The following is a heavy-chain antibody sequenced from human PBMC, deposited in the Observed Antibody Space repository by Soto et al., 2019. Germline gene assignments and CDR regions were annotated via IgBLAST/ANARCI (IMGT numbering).Heavy chain of an antibody. J-gene: IGHJ4*02. Sequence: GGSLRLSCAASGFTFSSYSMNWVRQAPGKGLEWVSYIGSSSSTIYYADSVKGRFTISRDNAKNSLYLQMNSLRAEDTAVYYCASTVVRGVIIPKSFDYWGQGTLVTVSS. CDR2: IGSSSSTI. V-gene: IGHV3-48*01. CDR3: ASTVVRGVIIPKSFDY. D-gene: IGHD3-10*01. CDR1: GFTFSSYS.